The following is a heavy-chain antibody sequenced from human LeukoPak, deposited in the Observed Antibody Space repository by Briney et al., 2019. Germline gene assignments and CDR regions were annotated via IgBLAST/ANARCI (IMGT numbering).Heavy chain of an antibody. CDR3: ARDLGSGWYPSWFDP. CDR2: ISPSGGST. CDR1: GYTFTSNY. J-gene: IGHJ5*02. D-gene: IGHD6-19*01. Sequence: ASVKVSCKAFGYTFTSNYMHWVRQAPGQGPEWMGVISPSGGSTTYAQKFQGRVTLTRDMSTSTDYLELSSLRSEDTAVYYCARDLGSGWYPSWFDPWGQGTLVTVSS. V-gene: IGHV1-46*01.